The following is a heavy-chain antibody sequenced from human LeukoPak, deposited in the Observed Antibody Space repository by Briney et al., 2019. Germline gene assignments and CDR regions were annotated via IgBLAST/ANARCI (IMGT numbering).Heavy chain of an antibody. D-gene: IGHD1-26*01. CDR2: INHSGST. CDR1: GGSFSGYY. J-gene: IGHJ4*02. Sequence: SGTLSLTCAVYGGSFSGYYWSWIRQPPGKGLEWIGEINHSGSTNYNPSLKSRVTISVDTSKNQFSLKLSSVTAADTAVYYCARTAGDDSGSYYADYWGQGTLATVSS. CDR3: ARTAGDDSGSYYADY. V-gene: IGHV4-34*01.